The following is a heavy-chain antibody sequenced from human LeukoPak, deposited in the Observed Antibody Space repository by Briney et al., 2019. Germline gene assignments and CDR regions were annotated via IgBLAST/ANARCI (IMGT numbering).Heavy chain of an antibody. CDR3: ARAGPGYYYYYYGMDV. D-gene: IGHD1-1*01. V-gene: IGHV1-8*01. CDR1: GYTFTSYD. Sequence: ASVKVSCKASGYTFTSYDINWVRQATGQGLEWMGWMNPNSGNTGYAQKFQGRVTMTRNTSISTAYMELSSLRSEDTAVYYCARAGPGYYYYYYGMDVWGQGTTVTVSS. CDR2: MNPNSGNT. J-gene: IGHJ6*02.